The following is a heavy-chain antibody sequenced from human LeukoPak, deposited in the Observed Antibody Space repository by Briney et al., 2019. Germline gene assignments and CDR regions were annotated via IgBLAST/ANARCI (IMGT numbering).Heavy chain of an antibody. Sequence: SETLSLTCTVSGGSISSYYWSWIRQPPGKGLEWIGYIYYSGSTNYNPSLKSRVTISVDTSKNQFSLKLSSVTAADTAVYYCATRDTIYGDYGEPFDYWGQGTLVTVSS. CDR3: ATRDTIYGDYGEPFDY. D-gene: IGHD4-17*01. CDR1: GGSISSYY. CDR2: IYYSGST. V-gene: IGHV4-59*01. J-gene: IGHJ4*02.